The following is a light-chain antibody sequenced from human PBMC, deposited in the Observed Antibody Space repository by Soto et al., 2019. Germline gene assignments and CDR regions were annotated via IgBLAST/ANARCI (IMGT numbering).Light chain of an antibody. V-gene: IGKV3D-20*01. CDR3: QQYGSSPAIT. J-gene: IGKJ5*01. CDR2: DAS. Sequence: EIVCTQSPATLSLSPGERATLSCGASQSVSSSYLAWYQQKPGLAPRLLIYDASSRATGTPDRFSGSGSGTDFTLTIRRLEPEDFAVYYCQQYGSSPAITFGQGTRLEIK. CDR1: QSVSSSY.